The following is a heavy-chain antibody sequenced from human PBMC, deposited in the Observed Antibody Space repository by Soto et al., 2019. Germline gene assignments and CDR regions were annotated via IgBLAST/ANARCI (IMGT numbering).Heavy chain of an antibody. Sequence: GGSLRLSCAASRFSFHSYGMHWVRQTPGKGLEWVAVISYDGSNKDYADSVKGRFTISRDNSKNTLYLQMDSLRPDDTGVYSCTTVTAVGSKWFGLHPLYPFDYWGQGTLVTVSS. D-gene: IGHD3-10*01. CDR1: RFSFHSYG. CDR2: ISYDGSNK. CDR3: TTVTAVGSKWFGLHPLYPFDY. J-gene: IGHJ4*02. V-gene: IGHV3-30*03.